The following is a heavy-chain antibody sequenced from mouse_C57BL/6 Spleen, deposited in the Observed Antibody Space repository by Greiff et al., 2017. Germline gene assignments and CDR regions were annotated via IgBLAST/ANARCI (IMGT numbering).Heavy chain of an antibody. D-gene: IGHD1-1*01. CDR1: GYTFTSYW. CDR3: ARSLITSYAMDY. CDR2: IDPSDSYT. J-gene: IGHJ4*01. V-gene: IGHV1-50*01. Sequence: VQLQQPGAELVKPGASVKLSCKASGYTFTSYWMQWVKQRPGQGLEWIGEIDPSDSYTNYNQKFKGKATLTVDTSSSTAYMQLSSLTSEDSAVYYCARSLITSYAMDYWGQGTSVTVSS.